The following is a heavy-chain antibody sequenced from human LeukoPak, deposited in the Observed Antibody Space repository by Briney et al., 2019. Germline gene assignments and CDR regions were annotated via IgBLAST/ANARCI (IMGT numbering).Heavy chain of an antibody. J-gene: IGHJ4*02. D-gene: IGHD5-24*01. CDR3: ARGRDGYKRVSDY. CDR1: GGSIGIDDYY. V-gene: IGHV4-30-2*01. Sequence: PSQTLSLTCTVSGGSIGIDDYYWTWIRQPPGKGLEWIGYIYHRGTTYYNPSLESRVTIPVDTSKNQFSLKLSSVTAADTAVYYCARGRDGYKRVSDYWGQGTLVTVSS. CDR2: IYHRGTT.